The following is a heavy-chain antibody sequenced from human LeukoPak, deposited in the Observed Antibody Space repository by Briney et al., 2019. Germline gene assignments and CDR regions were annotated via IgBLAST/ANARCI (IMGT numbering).Heavy chain of an antibody. CDR2: IYHSGST. D-gene: IGHD5-12*01. Sequence: SQTLSPTCAVSGGSISSGGYSWSWIRQPPGKGLEWIGYIYHSGSTYYNPSLKSRVTISVDRSKNQFSLKLSSVTAADTAVYYCASYSGYDYFSIDYWGQGTLVTVSS. V-gene: IGHV4-30-2*01. CDR1: GGSISSGGYS. CDR3: ASYSGYDYFSIDY. J-gene: IGHJ4*02.